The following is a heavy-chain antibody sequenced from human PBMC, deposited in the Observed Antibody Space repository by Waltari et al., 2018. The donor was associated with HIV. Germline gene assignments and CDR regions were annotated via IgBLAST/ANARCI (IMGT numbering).Heavy chain of an antibody. Sequence: EVQLVESGGGLVQPGRSLRLHCTASGFTFGDYAMSWFRQAPGKGLEWVSFIRSKAYGGTTEYAASVKSRFTISRDDSKSIAYLQMNSLKTEDTAVYYCLPDYDILTGYLAFDYWGQGTLVTVSS. V-gene: IGHV3-49*03. CDR2: IRSKAYGGTT. CDR1: GFTFGDYA. D-gene: IGHD3-9*01. J-gene: IGHJ4*02. CDR3: LPDYDILTGYLAFDY.